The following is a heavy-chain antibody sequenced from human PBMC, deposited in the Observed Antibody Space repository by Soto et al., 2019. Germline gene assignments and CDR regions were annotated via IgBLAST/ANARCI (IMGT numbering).Heavy chain of an antibody. Sequence: QVQLQESGPGLVKPSQTLSLTCSVSGASISTDYWSWIRQPPGKRLEYIGFIYKGGSPNYNPSLESRVTISPDTSKNQVSLKLTSVTAADTAVYYCARGEWFLRGYGMDVWGRGTTVTFS. J-gene: IGHJ6*02. CDR1: GASISTDY. CDR3: ARGEWFLRGYGMDV. V-gene: IGHV4-59*01. CDR2: IYKGGSP. D-gene: IGHD3-3*01.